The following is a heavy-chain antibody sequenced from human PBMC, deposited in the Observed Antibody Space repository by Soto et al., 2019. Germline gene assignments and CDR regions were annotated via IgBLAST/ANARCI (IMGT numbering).Heavy chain of an antibody. CDR2: ISTSGSTI. Sequence: QVQLVESGGGLVRPGGSLRLSCAASGFTFNDYYMTWIRQAPGKGLEWLSYISTSGSTIFYADSVKGRFTISRDNAKNSLFLQMNRLRPEDTGLYFCAAFKFRPVWSASWGQGTLVTVSS. CDR1: GFTFNDYY. CDR3: AAFKFRPVWSAS. D-gene: IGHD3-16*01. V-gene: IGHV3-11*01. J-gene: IGHJ5*02.